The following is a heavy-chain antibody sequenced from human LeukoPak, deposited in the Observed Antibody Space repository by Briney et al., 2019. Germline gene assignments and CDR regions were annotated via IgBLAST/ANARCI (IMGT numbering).Heavy chain of an antibody. D-gene: IGHD1-14*01. J-gene: IGHJ6*02. CDR3: ASGTGSYTFYYYGMDV. CDR2: ISSSGSTI. V-gene: IGHV3-11*01. CDR1: GFTFSDYY. Sequence: ESGGSLRLSCAASGFTFSDYYMNWIRQAPGKGLEWVSYISSSGSTIYYADSVKGRFTISRDNAKNSLYLQMNSLRAEDTAVYYCASGTGSYTFYYYGMDVWGQGTTVTVSS.